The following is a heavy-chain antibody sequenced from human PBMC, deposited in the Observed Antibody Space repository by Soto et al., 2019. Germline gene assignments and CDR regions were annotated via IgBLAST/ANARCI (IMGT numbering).Heavy chain of an antibody. D-gene: IGHD6-19*01. Sequence: QVHLVESGGGVVQPGRSLRLSCAASGFTFSNSAMYWARQAPGKGLEWVAVISYDGNNRYYADSVKGRFTISRDNSMNRLYLQMNSLRPEDTAVYYCARDRVVAGIGEIDYWGQGTLVTVSS. CDR2: ISYDGNNR. J-gene: IGHJ4*02. CDR3: ARDRVVAGIGEIDY. V-gene: IGHV3-30-3*01. CDR1: GFTFSNSA.